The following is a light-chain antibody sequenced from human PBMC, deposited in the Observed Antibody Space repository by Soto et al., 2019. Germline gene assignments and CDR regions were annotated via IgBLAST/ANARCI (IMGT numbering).Light chain of an antibody. Sequence: QSVLTQPASVSGSPGQSITISCTGSSSDVGGYNYVSWYQQYPGKAPKLMIYEVNNRPSGVSSRFSGSKSDNTASLTISGLQAEDEADYYCSSYTSSSTPVFGTGTKLTVL. CDR3: SSYTSSSTPV. J-gene: IGLJ1*01. V-gene: IGLV2-14*01. CDR1: SSDVGGYNY. CDR2: EVN.